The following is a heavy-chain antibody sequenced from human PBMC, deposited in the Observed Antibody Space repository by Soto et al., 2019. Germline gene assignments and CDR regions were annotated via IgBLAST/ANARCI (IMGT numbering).Heavy chain of an antibody. CDR3: AREWTRAGWPFET. CDR1: GFIFTSYW. Sequence: EVQLVESGGGLVQPGGSLRLSCAASGFIFTSYWMHWVRQAPGKGLEWVSRIKSDGSGKIYADSVKGRFTISRDNAKNMHYLQMNDLRADDRAVYYSAREWTRAGWPFETWGQGTLVTVSS. D-gene: IGHD3-9*01. V-gene: IGHV3-74*01. CDR2: IKSDGSGK. J-gene: IGHJ5*02.